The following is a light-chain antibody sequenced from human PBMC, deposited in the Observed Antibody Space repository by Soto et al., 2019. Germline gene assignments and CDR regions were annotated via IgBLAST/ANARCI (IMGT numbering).Light chain of an antibody. J-gene: IGKJ4*01. CDR2: DAS. V-gene: IGKV3-11*01. CDR3: QQRSNWPT. CDR1: QSVSSY. Sequence: EIVLTPSPATLSLSPGEIATLACRASQSVSSYLAWYQQKPGQAPRLLIYDASNRATGVPARFSGSGSGTDFTLTISSLEPEDFAVYYCQQRSNWPTFGGGTKVDIK.